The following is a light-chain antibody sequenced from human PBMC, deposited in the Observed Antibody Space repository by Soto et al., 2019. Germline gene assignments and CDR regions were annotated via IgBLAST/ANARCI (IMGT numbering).Light chain of an antibody. CDR2: KAS. CDR1: QSISSW. J-gene: IGKJ2*01. Sequence: DIQMTQSPSTLSASVGDRVTITWRASQSISSWLAWYQQKPGTAPKLLIYKASSLQSGVPSRFSGSGSGTEFTLTISSLQPDEFATYYCQQYSSYPYTFGQGTKLEIK. V-gene: IGKV1-5*03. CDR3: QQYSSYPYT.